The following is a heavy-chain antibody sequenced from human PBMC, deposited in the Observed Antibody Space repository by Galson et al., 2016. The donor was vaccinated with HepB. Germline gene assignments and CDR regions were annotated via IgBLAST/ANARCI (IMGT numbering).Heavy chain of an antibody. Sequence: SLRLSCAASGFTFTNNIMSWVRQAPGKGLEWVSTIGGDGATFYGDSVKGRFTISRADSKNSLYLQMNSLSAEDTAVYYCVREGGRGGGSPWGQGALVTVSS. CDR1: GFTFTNNI. CDR3: VREGGRGGGSP. D-gene: IGHD3-16*01. CDR2: IGGDGAT. J-gene: IGHJ5*02. V-gene: IGHV3-23*01.